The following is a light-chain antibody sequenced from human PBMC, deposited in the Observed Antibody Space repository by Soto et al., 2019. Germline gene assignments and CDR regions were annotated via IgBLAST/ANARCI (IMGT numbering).Light chain of an antibody. CDR1: QSVRSSY. Sequence: EIVLTQSPGTLSLSPGEIATLSCRASQSVRSSYLAWYQQKLGQAPGLLIYGVSNRATGIPDRFSGSGSGTDLTLTISRLESEDFAVYYCQQYGTSPRTFGQGTKAEIK. CDR2: GVS. J-gene: IGKJ1*01. CDR3: QQYGTSPRT. V-gene: IGKV3-20*01.